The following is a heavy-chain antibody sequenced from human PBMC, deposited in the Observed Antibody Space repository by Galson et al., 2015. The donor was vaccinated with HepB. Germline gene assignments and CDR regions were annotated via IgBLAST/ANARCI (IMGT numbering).Heavy chain of an antibody. Sequence: SVTVSCKASGYTVTSYVITWVRQAPGQGLEGMGRISTSNGDTKYAQKLQGRVTMTTDTSTSTAYLELRSLQSDDTAVYYCARGSSGADYWGQGSLVTVSS. CDR2: ISTSNGDT. J-gene: IGHJ4*02. V-gene: IGHV1-18*01. CDR3: ARGSSGADY. CDR1: GYTVTSYV. D-gene: IGHD6-25*01.